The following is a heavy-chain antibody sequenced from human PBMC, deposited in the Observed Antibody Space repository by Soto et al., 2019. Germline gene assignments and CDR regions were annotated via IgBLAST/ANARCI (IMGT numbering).Heavy chain of an antibody. V-gene: IGHV1-18*04. CDR3: ARLYGSGTQSGY. CDR2: ISAYNGNT. D-gene: IGHD3-10*01. CDR1: GCTFTSYG. Sequence: ASVKVSCKASGCTFTSYGISWVRQAPGQGLEWVGWISAYNGNTNYAQKLQGRVTMTTDTSTSTAYMELRSLRSDDTAVYYCARLYGSGTQSGYWGQGTLVTVSS. J-gene: IGHJ4*02.